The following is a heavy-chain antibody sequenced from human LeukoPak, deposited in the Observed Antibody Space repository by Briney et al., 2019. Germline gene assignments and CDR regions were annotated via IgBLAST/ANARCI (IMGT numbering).Heavy chain of an antibody. J-gene: IGHJ4*02. D-gene: IGHD3-22*01. V-gene: IGHV3-30*18. CDR2: ISYDGSNK. CDR3: AKETYYYDSSHLDY. CDR1: GFTFSSYG. Sequence: HPGGSLRLSCAASGFTFSSYGMHWVRQAPGKGLEWVAVISYDGSNKYYADSVKGRLTISRDNSKNTLYLQMNSLRAEDTAVYYCAKETYYYDSSHLDYWGQGTLVTVSS.